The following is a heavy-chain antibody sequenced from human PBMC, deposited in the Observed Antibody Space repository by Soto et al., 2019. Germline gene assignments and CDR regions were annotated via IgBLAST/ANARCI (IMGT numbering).Heavy chain of an antibody. CDR1: GFTFSSYA. V-gene: IGHV3-23*01. J-gene: IGHJ4*02. D-gene: IGHD6-19*01. CDR2: ISGSGSST. CDR3: AKAPYSSEGNFDY. Sequence: EVQLLESGGGLVQPGGSLRLSCAASGFTFSSYAMSWVRQAPGKGLEWVSAISGSGSSTYYADSVKGRFTISRDNSKNTLYQQMNSLRAEDTAVYYCAKAPYSSEGNFDYWGQGTLVTVSS.